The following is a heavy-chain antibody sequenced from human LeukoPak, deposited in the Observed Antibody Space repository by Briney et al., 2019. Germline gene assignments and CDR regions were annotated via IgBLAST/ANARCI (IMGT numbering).Heavy chain of an antibody. Sequence: PGGSLRLSCAASGFTFSSYEMNWVRQAPGKGLEWVSYISSSGSTIYYADSVKGRFTISRDNAKNSLYLQMNSLRAEDTAVYYCARSIDYGDYFDYWGQGTLVTVSS. CDR2: ISSSGSTI. CDR1: GFTFSSYE. CDR3: ARSIDYGDYFDY. V-gene: IGHV3-48*03. J-gene: IGHJ4*02. D-gene: IGHD4-17*01.